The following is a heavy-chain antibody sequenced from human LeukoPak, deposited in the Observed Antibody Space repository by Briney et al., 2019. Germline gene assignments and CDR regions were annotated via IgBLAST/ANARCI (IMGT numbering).Heavy chain of an antibody. J-gene: IGHJ6*02. CDR2: VSGSGDST. D-gene: IGHD2-21*01. Sequence: PGGSLRLSCAASGFTSSNYAMSWVRQAPGKGLEWVSAVSGSGDSTYYADSVKGRFTISRDNSKNTLYLQMNSLRAEDTAVYYCARDFILDVWGQGTTVTVSS. V-gene: IGHV3-23*01. CDR3: ARDFILDV. CDR1: GFTSSNYA.